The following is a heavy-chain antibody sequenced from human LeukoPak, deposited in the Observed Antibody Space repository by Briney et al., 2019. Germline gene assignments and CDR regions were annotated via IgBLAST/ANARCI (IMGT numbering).Heavy chain of an antibody. V-gene: IGHV3-48*02. D-gene: IGHD2-2*01. CDR2: ISSSSSTI. CDR1: GFTFSSYS. J-gene: IGHJ4*02. CDR3: ASLGSTDDYYFDY. Sequence: RGSLRLSCAASGFTFSSYSMNWVRQAPGKGLEWVSYISSSSSTIYYADSVKGRFTISRDNAKNSLYLQMNSLRDEDTAVYYCASLGSTDDYYFDYWGQGTLVTVSS.